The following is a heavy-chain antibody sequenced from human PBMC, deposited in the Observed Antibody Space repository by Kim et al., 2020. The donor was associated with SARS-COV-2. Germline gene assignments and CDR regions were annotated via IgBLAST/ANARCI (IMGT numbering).Heavy chain of an antibody. D-gene: IGHD3-22*01. Sequence: GGSLRLSCATSGFNFKDYAMHWVRQVPGKGLEWVSGISGNSGSLGYADSVKGRFSISRDNAQTSVYLQMNGLTPEDTALYYCAKASEKFYDNSGYFDYWGQGTLVTVSS. CDR1: GFNFKDYA. V-gene: IGHV3-9*01. J-gene: IGHJ4*02. CDR2: ISGNSGSL. CDR3: AKASEKFYDNSGYFDY.